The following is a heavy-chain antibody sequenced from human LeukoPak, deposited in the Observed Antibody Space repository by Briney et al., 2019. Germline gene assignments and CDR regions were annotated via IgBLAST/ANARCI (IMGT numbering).Heavy chain of an antibody. Sequence: SATLSLTCTVSGGSISSYYWSWIRQPPGKGLEWIGYIYYSGSTNYNPSLKSRVTISVDTSKNQFSLKLSSVTAADTAVYYCARLLFRSGSYYNFDYWGQGTLVTVSS. CDR3: ARLLFRSGSYYNFDY. CDR2: IYYSGST. J-gene: IGHJ4*02. V-gene: IGHV4-59*01. D-gene: IGHD3-10*01. CDR1: GGSISSYY.